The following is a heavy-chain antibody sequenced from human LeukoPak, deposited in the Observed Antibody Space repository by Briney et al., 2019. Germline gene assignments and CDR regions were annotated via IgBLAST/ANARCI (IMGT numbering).Heavy chain of an antibody. V-gene: IGHV3-21*01. CDR2: ISSSSSYI. D-gene: IGHD3-22*01. J-gene: IGHJ3*02. CDR1: GFTFSSYS. Sequence: GGSLRLSCAASGFTFSSYSMNWVRQAPGKGLEWVSSISSSSSYIYHADSVKGRFTISRDNSKNTLYLQMNSLRAEDTAVYYCARHMIVVSPGGFDIWGQGTMVTVSS. CDR3: ARHMIVVSPGGFDI.